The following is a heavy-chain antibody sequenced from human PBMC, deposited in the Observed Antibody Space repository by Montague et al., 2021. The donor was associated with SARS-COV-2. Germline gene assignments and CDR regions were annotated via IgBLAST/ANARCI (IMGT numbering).Heavy chain of an antibody. CDR3: VVVPLGPRGRGFDY. J-gene: IGHJ4*02. CDR2: INHSGST. V-gene: IGHV4-34*01. CDR1: GGSFSGYY. D-gene: IGHD2-15*01. Sequence: SETLSLTCAVYGGSFSGYYRNWIRQPPGKGLEWIGEINHSGSTNXNPSLKSRVTISVDTSKNQFSLKLSSVTAADTAVYYCVVVPLGPRGRGFDYWGQGTLVTVSS.